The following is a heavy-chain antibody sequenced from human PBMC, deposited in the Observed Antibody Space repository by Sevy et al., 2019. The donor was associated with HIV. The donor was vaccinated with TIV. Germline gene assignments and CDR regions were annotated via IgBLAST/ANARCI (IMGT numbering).Heavy chain of an antibody. D-gene: IGHD6-13*01. CDR3: ARGGQQLYFDY. CDR1: GFTFSSYA. Sequence: GGSLRLSCAASGFTFSSYAMHWVRQAPGKGLEWVAVISYDGSNKYYADSVKGRFTISRNNSKNTLYQQMNSLRAEDTAVYYCARGGQQLYFDYWGQGTLVTVSS. V-gene: IGHV3-30-3*01. J-gene: IGHJ4*02. CDR2: ISYDGSNK.